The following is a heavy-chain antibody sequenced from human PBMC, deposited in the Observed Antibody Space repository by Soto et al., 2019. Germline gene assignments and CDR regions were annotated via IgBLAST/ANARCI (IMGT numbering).Heavy chain of an antibody. CDR3: ARDGERDTGLNFYYYLHGMDA. V-gene: IGHV1-18*04. D-gene: IGHD1-1*01. CDR1: GYTFTTYG. J-gene: IGHJ6*02. CDR2: ISPYNGTT. Sequence: QVQLVQSGGEVRKPGASVKVSCKASGYTFTTYGISWVRQAPGQGLEWMGWISPYNGTTKYAEKFQGEMTTNTDTATSTAYMDLRSLRADDTAVYYCARDGERDTGLNFYYYLHGMDAWGQGTRVTVSS.